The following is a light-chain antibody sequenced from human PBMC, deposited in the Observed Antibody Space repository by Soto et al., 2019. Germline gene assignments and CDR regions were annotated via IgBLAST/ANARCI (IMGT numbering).Light chain of an antibody. V-gene: IGLV1-44*01. J-gene: IGLJ1*01. CDR1: TSNIESHS. Sequence: QSVLTQPPSASGTPGQRIIISCSGSTSNIESHSVNWYQQVPGTAPKLLIITNNQRPSGVPDRFSGSKSGASASLAISGLQSEDEATYYCATWDDSRKGVFGTGTNVTVL. CDR2: TNN. CDR3: ATWDDSRKGV.